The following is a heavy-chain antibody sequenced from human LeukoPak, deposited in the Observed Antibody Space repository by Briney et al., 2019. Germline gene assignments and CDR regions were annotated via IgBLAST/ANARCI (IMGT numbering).Heavy chain of an antibody. CDR1: GYTFTSYG. CDR3: ARDFAAGTFWFDP. CDR2: ISAYSGNT. V-gene: IGHV1-18*01. D-gene: IGHD6-13*01. Sequence: ASVKVSCKASGYTFTSYGISWVRQAPGQGLEWMGWISAYSGNTNYAQKLQGRVTMTTDTSTGTAYMELRSLRSDDTAVYYCARDFAAGTFWFDPWGQGTLVTVSS. J-gene: IGHJ5*02.